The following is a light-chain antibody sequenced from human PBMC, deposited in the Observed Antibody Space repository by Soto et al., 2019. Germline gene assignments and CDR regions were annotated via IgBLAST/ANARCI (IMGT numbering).Light chain of an antibody. Sequence: QSVLTQPPSVSGAPGQRVTISCTGSSSNIGAGYDVHWYQQLPGTAPKLLIYGNSNRPSGVPDRFSGSKSGTSASLAITGLQVEDEADYYCQSYDSSGHVVFGGGTKLTVL. CDR3: QSYDSSGHVV. V-gene: IGLV1-40*01. J-gene: IGLJ2*01. CDR1: SSNIGAGYD. CDR2: GNS.